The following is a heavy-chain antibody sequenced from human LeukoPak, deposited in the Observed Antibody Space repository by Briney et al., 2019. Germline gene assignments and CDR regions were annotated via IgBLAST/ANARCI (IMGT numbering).Heavy chain of an antibody. CDR1: GFIFTNYF. J-gene: IGHJ4*02. D-gene: IGHD3-3*01. CDR3: ATDRGWRTSGYYLYYFEY. V-gene: IGHV3-7*01. Sequence: GGPLRLSCAASGFIFTNYFMSRVRQAPGKGLEWVASIKHDGSEKYYVDSVRGRFTISRDNTMDSLYLQMSSLRAEDTAVYYCATDRGWRTSGYYLYYFEYWGQGTLVTYS. CDR2: IKHDGSEK.